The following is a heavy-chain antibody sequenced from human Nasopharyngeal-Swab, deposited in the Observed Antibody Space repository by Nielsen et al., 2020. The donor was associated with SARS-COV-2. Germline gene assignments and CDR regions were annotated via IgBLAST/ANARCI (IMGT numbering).Heavy chain of an antibody. D-gene: IGHD6-19*01. V-gene: IGHV1-18*01. CDR1: GYTFTSYG. CDR3: ATVAKYSSGWYYGEYFQH. Sequence: ASVKVSCKASGYTFTSYGISWVRQAPGQGLEWMGWISAYNGNTNYAQKLQGRVTMTTDTSTSTAYMELSSLRSEDTAVYYCATVAKYSSGWYYGEYFQHWGQGTLVTVSS. CDR2: ISAYNGNT. J-gene: IGHJ1*01.